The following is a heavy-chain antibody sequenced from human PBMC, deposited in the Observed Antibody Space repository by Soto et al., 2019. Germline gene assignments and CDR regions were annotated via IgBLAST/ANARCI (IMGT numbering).Heavy chain of an antibody. CDR1: GGTFSSYA. Sequence: SVKVSCKASGGTFSSYAISWVRQAPGQGLEWMGGIIPIFGTANYAQKFQGRVTITADESTSTAYMELSSLRSEDTAVYYCARDQGYYDSSGGAFDIWGQGTMDTVSS. V-gene: IGHV1-69*13. CDR3: ARDQGYYDSSGGAFDI. J-gene: IGHJ3*02. D-gene: IGHD3-22*01. CDR2: IIPIFGTA.